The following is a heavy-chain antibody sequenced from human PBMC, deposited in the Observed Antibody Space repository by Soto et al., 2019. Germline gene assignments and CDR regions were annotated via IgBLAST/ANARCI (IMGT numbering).Heavy chain of an antibody. D-gene: IGHD3-22*01. CDR2: ISGSGGST. CDR3: AKLILTTYYYDSSGPDY. J-gene: IGHJ4*02. V-gene: IGHV3-23*01. Sequence: GGSLRLSCAASGFTFSSYAMSWVRQAPGKGLEWVSAISGSGGSTYYADSVKGRFTISRDNSKNTLYLQMNSLRAEDTAVYYCAKLILTTYYYDSSGPDYWGQGTLVTVSS. CDR1: GFTFSSYA.